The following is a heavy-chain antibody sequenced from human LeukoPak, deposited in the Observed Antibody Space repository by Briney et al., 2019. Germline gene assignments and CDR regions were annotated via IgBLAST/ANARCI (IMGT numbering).Heavy chain of an antibody. V-gene: IGHV3-7*01. J-gene: IGHJ4*02. D-gene: IGHD1-26*01. CDR3: ARIFGQSGTY. Sequence: GGSLRLSCAASGFTFTNYWMTWVRQAPGKGLEWVANIKQDGSEKYYVDSVKGRFTISRDNAKNSLYLQMNSLRVEDTAVYYCARIFGQSGTYWGQGTLVTVSS. CDR2: IKQDGSEK. CDR1: GFTFTNYW.